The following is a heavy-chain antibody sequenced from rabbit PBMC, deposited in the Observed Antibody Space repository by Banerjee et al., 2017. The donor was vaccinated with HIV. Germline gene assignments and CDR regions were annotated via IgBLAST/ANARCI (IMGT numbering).Heavy chain of an antibody. D-gene: IGHD6-1*01. J-gene: IGHJ4*01. V-gene: IGHV1S43*01. CDR3: AREEYVGYGYANL. Sequence: CWVRQAPGKGLELIACIYSSNGDKWYASWVNGRFTISRSTTLNTVDLKMTSLTAADTATYFCAREEYVGYGYANLWGPGTLVTVS. CDR2: IYSSNGDK.